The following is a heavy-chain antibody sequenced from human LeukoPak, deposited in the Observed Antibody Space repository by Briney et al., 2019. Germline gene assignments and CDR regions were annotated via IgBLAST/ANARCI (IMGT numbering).Heavy chain of an antibody. Sequence: SETLSLSCAVYGGSISGYYWSWLRQPAGKGLEWIGEINHSGSTNYNPSLKSRVTISLDTSKNQFSLKLSSVTAADTAVYYRARSSWSSGLHCDYWGQGTLVTVSS. V-gene: IGHV4-34*01. J-gene: IGHJ4*02. D-gene: IGHD6-19*01. CDR1: GGSISGYY. CDR3: ARSSWSSGLHCDY. CDR2: INHSGST.